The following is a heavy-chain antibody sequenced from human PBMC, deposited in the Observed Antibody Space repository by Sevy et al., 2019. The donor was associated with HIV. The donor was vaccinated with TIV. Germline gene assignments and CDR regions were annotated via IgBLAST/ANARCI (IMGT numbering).Heavy chain of an antibody. J-gene: IGHJ4*02. D-gene: IGHD3-9*01. Sequence: GGSLRLSCAASGFTLSIYWMHWVRQVPGKGLVWVSHINSDGKIKRYADSVEGRFTISRDNAEKTVYLQMNSLRADDTAVCYCVRGSTGTFGHWGQGTLVTVSS. CDR2: INSDGKIK. V-gene: IGHV3-74*01. CDR1: GFTLSIYW. CDR3: VRGSTGTFGH.